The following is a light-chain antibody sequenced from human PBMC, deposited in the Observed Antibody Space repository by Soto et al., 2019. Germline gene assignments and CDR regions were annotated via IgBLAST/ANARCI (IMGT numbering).Light chain of an antibody. V-gene: IGKV3-11*01. CDR1: QSVSSY. CDR3: RQRSDWPVT. J-gene: IGKJ3*01. Sequence: EIVLTQSPATLSLSPGERVTLSCRASQSVSSYLAWYQQKPGQAPRLLIYDASKRATGIPPRFSGRGSGTDFARTIRSLAPEDFAVYYCRQRSDWPVTFGPGTTVDFK. CDR2: DAS.